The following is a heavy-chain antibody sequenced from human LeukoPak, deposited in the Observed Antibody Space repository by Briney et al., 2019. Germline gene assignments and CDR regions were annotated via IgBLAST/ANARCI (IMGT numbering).Heavy chain of an antibody. CDR3: ARDLQTGGMIAFGGVITPGDY. V-gene: IGHV1-18*01. D-gene: IGHD3-16*02. J-gene: IGHJ4*02. Sequence: ASVKVSCKASGYMFNIYGISWVRQAPGQGLEWMAWTSVNNGDTKYGQKFQGRVTVTTDTSTSTVYLELRRLRPDDTAVYYCARDLQTGGMIAFGGVITPGDYWGQGTLVTVSS. CDR1: GYMFNIYG. CDR2: TSVNNGDT.